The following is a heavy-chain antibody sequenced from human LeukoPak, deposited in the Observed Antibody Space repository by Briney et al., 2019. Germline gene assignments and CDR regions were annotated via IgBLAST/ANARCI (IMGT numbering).Heavy chain of an antibody. J-gene: IGHJ3*02. V-gene: IGHV4-34*01. Sequence: TSETLSLTCAVYGGSFSGYYWSWIRQPPGKGLEWIGGINHSGSTNHNPSLKSRVTISVDPSKNQFSLKLSSVAAADTAVYYCARGGRRGYSGYDLQLAFDIWGQGTMVTVSS. CDR3: ARGGRRGYSGYDLQLAFDI. CDR2: INHSGST. D-gene: IGHD5-12*01. CDR1: GGSFSGYY.